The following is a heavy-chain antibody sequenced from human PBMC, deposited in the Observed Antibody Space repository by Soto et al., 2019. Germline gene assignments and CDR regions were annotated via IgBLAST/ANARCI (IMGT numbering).Heavy chain of an antibody. J-gene: IGHJ3*02. Sequence: QVQLQESGPGLVKPSETLSLTCTVSGGSISSYYWSWIRQPPGKGLEWIGYIYYSGSTNYNPSLKRRVTISVDTSKNQFSLKLSSVTAADTAVYYCARQKGREAGAFDIWGQGTMVTVSS. CDR2: IYYSGST. D-gene: IGHD1-26*01. CDR1: GGSISSYY. CDR3: ARQKGREAGAFDI. V-gene: IGHV4-59*08.